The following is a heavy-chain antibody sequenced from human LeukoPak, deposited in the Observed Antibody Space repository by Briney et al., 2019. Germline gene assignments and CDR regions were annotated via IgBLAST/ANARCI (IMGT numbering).Heavy chain of an antibody. CDR2: IKQGGSEK. CDR1: GFTFSSYW. D-gene: IGHD4-17*01. J-gene: IGHJ6*03. Sequence: GGSLRLSCAASGFTFSSYWMSWVRQAPGKGLEWVANIKQGGSEKYYVDSVKGRFTISRDNAKNSLYLQMNSLRAEGTAVYSCARGDYGDYWNYYYMDVWGKGTTVTVSS. V-gene: IGHV3-7*04. CDR3: ARGDYGDYWNYYYMDV.